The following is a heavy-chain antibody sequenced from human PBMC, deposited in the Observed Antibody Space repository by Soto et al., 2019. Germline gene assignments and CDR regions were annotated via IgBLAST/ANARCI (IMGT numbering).Heavy chain of an antibody. Sequence: EVQLVESGGGLVQPGGSLTLSCAVAGLTFGDHYMEWVRQAPGKGLEWVARSRNKAKSYSTDFATSVKGRFTISRDESKNSLNLQMNSLMIEDPAVYYCSIWEGAWGQGTLVTVSS. CDR3: SIWEGA. V-gene: IGHV3-72*01. CDR1: GLTFGDHY. CDR2: SRNKAKSYST. J-gene: IGHJ5*02. D-gene: IGHD1-26*01.